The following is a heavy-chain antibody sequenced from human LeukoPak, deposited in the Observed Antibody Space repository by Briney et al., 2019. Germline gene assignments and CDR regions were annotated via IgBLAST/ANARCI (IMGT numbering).Heavy chain of an antibody. CDR3: AREVLRSRYYYHMDV. CDR2: INHSGST. D-gene: IGHD3-10*01. CDR1: GGSFSGYY. V-gene: IGHV4-34*01. Sequence: SETLSLTCAVYGGSFSGYYWSWIRQPPGKGLEWIGEINHSGSTNYNPSLKSRVTISVDTSKNQFSLKLSSVTAADTAVYYCAREVLRSRYYYHMDVWGKGTTVTVSS. J-gene: IGHJ6*03.